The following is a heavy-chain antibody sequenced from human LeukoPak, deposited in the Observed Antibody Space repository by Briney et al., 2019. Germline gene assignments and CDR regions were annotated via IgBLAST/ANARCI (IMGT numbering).Heavy chain of an antibody. V-gene: IGHV1-46*01. CDR1: GYTFTGYY. CDR3: ARDRGEWLRGYYYDSSGYYTGDYFDY. J-gene: IGHJ4*02. Sequence: GASVKVSCKASGYTFTGYYMHWVRQAPGQGLEWMGIINPSGGSTSYAQKFQGRVTMTRDMSTSTVYMELSSLRSEDTAVYYCARDRGEWLRGYYYDSSGYYTGDYFDYWGQGTLVTVSS. CDR2: INPSGGST. D-gene: IGHD3-22*01.